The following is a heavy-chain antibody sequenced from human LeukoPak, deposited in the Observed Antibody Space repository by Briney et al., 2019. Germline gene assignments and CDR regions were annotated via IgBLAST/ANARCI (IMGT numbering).Heavy chain of an antibody. CDR1: GYTFTGSY. CDR3: ARVSVGYSYGCDY. J-gene: IGHJ4*02. V-gene: IGHV1-2*02. D-gene: IGHD5-18*01. CDR2: INPNSGGT. Sequence: GASVKVSCKASGYTFTGSYMHWVRQAPGQGLEWMGWINPNSGGTNYAQKFQGRVTMTRDTSISTAYMELSRLRYADTAVYYCARVSVGYSYGCDYGGQGTLVTVSS.